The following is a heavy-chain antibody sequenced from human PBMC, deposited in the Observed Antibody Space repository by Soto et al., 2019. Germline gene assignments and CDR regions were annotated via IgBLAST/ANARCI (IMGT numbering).Heavy chain of an antibody. Sequence: GGSLGLSCVGSGFTFRNAWMYWVRQAPGKGLEWVGRIKAEAQGGTTDYAAAVKGRFTISRDDSKNTVYLQMSSLKIEDTAMYYCTESGPYDYWGQGTLVTV. V-gene: IGHV3-15*01. CDR3: TESGPYDY. CDR1: GFTFRNAW. J-gene: IGHJ4*02. CDR2: IKAEAQGGTT.